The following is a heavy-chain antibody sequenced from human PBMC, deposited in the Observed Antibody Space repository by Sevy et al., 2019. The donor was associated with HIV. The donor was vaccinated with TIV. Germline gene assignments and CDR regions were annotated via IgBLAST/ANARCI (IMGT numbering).Heavy chain of an antibody. V-gene: IGHV3-33*01. J-gene: IGHJ1*01. Sequence: GGSLRLSCAASGFTFSSYGMHWVRQAPGKGLECVAVIWYDGSNKYYADSVKGRFTISRDNSKNTLYLQMNSLRAEDTAVYYCARASIAAPLYFQHWGQGTLVTVSS. CDR3: ARASIAAPLYFQH. CDR1: GFTFSSYG. CDR2: IWYDGSNK. D-gene: IGHD6-13*01.